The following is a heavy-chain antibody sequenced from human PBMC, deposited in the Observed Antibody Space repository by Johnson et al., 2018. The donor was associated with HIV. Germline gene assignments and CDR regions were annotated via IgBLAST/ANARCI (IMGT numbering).Heavy chain of an antibody. V-gene: IGHV3-64*01. CDR3: ARPTVYSSSWYNAFDI. Sequence: MQLVESGGGLVQPGGSLRLSCAASGFTFSSYAMHWVRQAPGQGLEYVSAISSNGGSPYYANSVKGRFTISRDNSKNTLYLQMNSLRAEDTAVYYCARPTVYSSSWYNAFDIWGQGTMVTVSS. CDR2: ISSNGGSP. J-gene: IGHJ3*02. D-gene: IGHD6-13*01. CDR1: GFTFSSYA.